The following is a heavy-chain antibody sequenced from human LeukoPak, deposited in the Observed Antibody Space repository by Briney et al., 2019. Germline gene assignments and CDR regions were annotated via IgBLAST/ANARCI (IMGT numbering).Heavy chain of an antibody. CDR1: NGSIITYY. D-gene: IGHD3-16*01. V-gene: IGHV4-59*07. CDR3: ARVRARNRDGYTT. CDR2: IFHTGST. J-gene: IGHJ5*02. Sequence: PSATLSLTCYLSNGSIITYYSTWVRPPPGKGLEWVRQIFHTGSTKSHPSLKSRLTISLDPSKNLFSLKLKSVSPAGTAIYYCARVRARNRDGYTTWGLGTLVTVSS.